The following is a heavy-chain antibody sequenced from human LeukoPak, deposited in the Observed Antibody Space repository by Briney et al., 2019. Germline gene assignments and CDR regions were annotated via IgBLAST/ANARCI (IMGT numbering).Heavy chain of an antibody. Sequence: GGSLRLSCAASGFTFSSYEMNWVRQAPGKGLEWVGRIKNKIDGGTTDYAALVKGRSTISRDDPKNTLYLQMNRLKTEDTAVYYCTTAHLNLEHADYWGQGTLVTVSS. CDR1: GFTFSSYE. J-gene: IGHJ4*02. CDR2: IKNKIDGGTT. V-gene: IGHV3-15*01. D-gene: IGHD3-3*01. CDR3: TTAHLNLEHADY.